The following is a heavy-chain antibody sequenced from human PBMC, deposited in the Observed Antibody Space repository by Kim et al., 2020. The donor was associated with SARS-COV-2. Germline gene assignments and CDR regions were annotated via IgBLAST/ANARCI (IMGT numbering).Heavy chain of an antibody. CDR2: T. J-gene: IGHJ4*02. D-gene: IGHD6-19*01. CDR3: GRDGGGWSFDY. V-gene: IGHV1-46*01. Sequence: TTYAQKFQGRATMTRDTLTSTVYMELSSLRSEDTAVYYCGRDGGGWSFDYWGQGTLVTVSS.